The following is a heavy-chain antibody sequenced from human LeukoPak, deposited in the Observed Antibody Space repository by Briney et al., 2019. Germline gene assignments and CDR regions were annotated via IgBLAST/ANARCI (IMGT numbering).Heavy chain of an antibody. V-gene: IGHV3-73*01. CDR3: TGPVGYCSGGSCLSPMDV. D-gene: IGHD2-15*01. CDR2: IRSKANSYAT. J-gene: IGHJ6*03. CDR1: GFTFSGSA. Sequence: PGGSLRLSCAASGFTFSGSAMHWVRQASGKGLEWVGRIRSKANSYATAYAASVKGRFTISRDDSKNTAYLQMNSLKTEDTAVYYCTGPVGYCSGGSCLSPMDVWGKGTTVTVSS.